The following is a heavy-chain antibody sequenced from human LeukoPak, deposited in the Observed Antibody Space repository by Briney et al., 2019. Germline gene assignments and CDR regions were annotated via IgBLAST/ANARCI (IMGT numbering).Heavy chain of an antibody. CDR3: ARVNAVVVVPAAMKY. CDR2: IYSGGST. V-gene: IGHV3-66*01. J-gene: IGHJ4*02. Sequence: GGSLRLSCAASGFTVSSNYMSWVRQAPGKGLEWVSVIYSGGSTYYADSVKGRFTISRDNSKNTLYLQMNSLRAEDTAVYYCARVNAVVVVPAAMKYWGQGTLVTVSS. CDR1: GFTVSSNY. D-gene: IGHD2-2*01.